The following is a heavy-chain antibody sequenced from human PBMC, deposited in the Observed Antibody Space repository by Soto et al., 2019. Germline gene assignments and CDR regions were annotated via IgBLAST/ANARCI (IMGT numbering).Heavy chain of an antibody. J-gene: IGHJ4*02. D-gene: IGHD5-12*01. Sequence: QVPLVQSGAEVKKPGSSVKVSCKASGGTFSSYAISWVRQAPGQGLEWMGGIIPIFGTANYAQKFQGRVTITADESTRPAYMALRSLRSEDRAVYYCVSTQIYSGYDYGGRGYWGQGTLVIVSS. V-gene: IGHV1-69*01. CDR2: IIPIFGTA. CDR1: GGTFSSYA. CDR3: VSTQIYSGYDYGGRGY.